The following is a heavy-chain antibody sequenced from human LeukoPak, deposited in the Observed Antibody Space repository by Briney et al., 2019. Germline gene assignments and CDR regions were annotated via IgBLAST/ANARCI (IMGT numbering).Heavy chain of an antibody. CDR3: ARNLHDSTGYYFGY. CDR2: IDSSSSYL. CDR1: GFTFRYYI. Sequence: GGSLRLSCLTSGFTFRYYIMNWVRQAPGKGLEWVSSIDSSSSYLYYADSVKGRFAVSRDNAKNSLYLQMDSLRPEDTAVYHCARNLHDSTGYYFGYWGRGALVTVSS. J-gene: IGHJ4*02. V-gene: IGHV3-21*01. D-gene: IGHD6-19*01.